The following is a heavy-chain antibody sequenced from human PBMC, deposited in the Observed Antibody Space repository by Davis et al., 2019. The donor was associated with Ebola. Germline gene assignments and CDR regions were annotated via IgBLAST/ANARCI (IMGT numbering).Heavy chain of an antibody. J-gene: IGHJ4*02. CDR3: ARAKYCTNGVCLTPDY. Sequence: SETLSLTCAVYGGSFSGYHWNWIRQPPGKGLEWIGNIYYSGTTNYNPSLKSRLTISRDTSKNQFSLKLSSVTAADTAVYYCARAKYCTNGVCLTPDYWGQGSLATVSS. CDR2: IYYSGTT. CDR1: GGSFSGYH. D-gene: IGHD2-8*01. V-gene: IGHV4-59*01.